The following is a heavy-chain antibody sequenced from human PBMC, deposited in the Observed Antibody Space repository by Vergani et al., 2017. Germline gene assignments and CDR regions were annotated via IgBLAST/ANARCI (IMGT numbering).Heavy chain of an antibody. CDR3: AHRKDYVWGSYAP. D-gene: IGHD3-16*01. Sequence: QVTLKESGPVLVKPTETLTLTCTVSGFSLSNARMGVSWIRQPPGKALEWLAHIFSNDEKSYSTSLKSRLTISKDTSKSQVVLTMTNMDPVDTATYYCAHRKDYVWGSYAPWGQGTLVTVSS. V-gene: IGHV2-26*01. CDR2: IFSNDEK. CDR1: GFSLSNARMG. J-gene: IGHJ5*02.